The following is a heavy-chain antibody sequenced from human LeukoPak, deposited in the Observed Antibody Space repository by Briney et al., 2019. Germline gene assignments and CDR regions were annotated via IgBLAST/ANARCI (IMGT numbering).Heavy chain of an antibody. V-gene: IGHV3-21*01. CDR1: GFTFSSYS. Sequence: GGSLRLSCAASGFTFSSYSMNWVRQAPGKGLEWVSAITSRGTHIYNADSVKGRFTISRDNAENSAYLQMSSLRAEDTAVYYCARVAQGATTENYYYYYMDVWGKGTTVTVSS. CDR3: ARVAQGATTENYYYYYMDV. J-gene: IGHJ6*03. CDR2: ITSRGTHI. D-gene: IGHD4-11*01.